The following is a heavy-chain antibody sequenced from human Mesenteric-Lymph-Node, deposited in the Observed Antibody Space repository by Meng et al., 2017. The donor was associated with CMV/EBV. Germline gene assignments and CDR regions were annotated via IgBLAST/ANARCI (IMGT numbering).Heavy chain of an antibody. Sequence: QLQLQESGSGLVRPSETLSLTCTVVGGSISSSSYYWGWIRQPPGKGLEWIGSIYYRGSTYYNPSLKSRVTISVDTSKNQFSLKLSSVTAADTAVYYCARPHYYGSGSSPWFDPWGQGTLVTVSS. J-gene: IGHJ5*02. CDR3: ARPHYYGSGSSPWFDP. CDR1: GGSISSSSYY. V-gene: IGHV4-39*01. CDR2: IYYRGST. D-gene: IGHD3-10*01.